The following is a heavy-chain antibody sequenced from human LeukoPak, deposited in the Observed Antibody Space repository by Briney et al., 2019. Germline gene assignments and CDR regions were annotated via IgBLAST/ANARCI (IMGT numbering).Heavy chain of an antibody. D-gene: IGHD3-10*01. Sequence: SETLSLTCSVSGDSITGYYWGWIRQPPGKGLEWIGNIYYTGNTYYNPSLKSRVTISVDTSKNQFSLKLSSVTAADTAVYYCARGYYGSGSYDAFDIWGQGTMVTVSS. CDR3: ARGYYGSGSYDAFDI. CDR2: IYYTGNT. CDR1: GDSITGYY. J-gene: IGHJ3*02. V-gene: IGHV4-39*07.